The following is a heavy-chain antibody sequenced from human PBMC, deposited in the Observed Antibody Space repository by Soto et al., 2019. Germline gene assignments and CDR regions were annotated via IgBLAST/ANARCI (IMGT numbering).Heavy chain of an antibody. CDR3: AKDRPRMTSVYFFDY. Sequence: GGALRLSWAASGCTFSTYAMARGRQAPGKGLEWVSGVSASGLNTDYADPVKGRFYISRDNSKNTVSLHMNSLRAEGTALYYCAKDRPRMTSVYFFDYWGQGTPVTVSS. CDR1: GCTFSTYA. V-gene: IGHV3-23*01. D-gene: IGHD2-8*01. CDR2: VSASGLNT. J-gene: IGHJ4*02.